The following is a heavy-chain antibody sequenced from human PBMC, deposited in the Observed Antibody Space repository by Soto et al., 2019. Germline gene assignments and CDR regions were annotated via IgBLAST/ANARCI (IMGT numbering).Heavy chain of an antibody. CDR1: DRSISSSSYY. CDR3: ARHQSHSSSYVDP. J-gene: IGHJ5*02. V-gene: IGHV4-39*01. D-gene: IGHD6-13*01. Sequence: QLHLQESGPGLVKPSETLSLTCTVSDRSISSSSYYWGWIRQPPGKGLEWIGSIYYSGSTYYNTSLKSRVTISVDTSKNQFSLKLSSVTAADTAVYYCARHQSHSSSYVDPWSQGTLVTVSS. CDR2: IYYSGST.